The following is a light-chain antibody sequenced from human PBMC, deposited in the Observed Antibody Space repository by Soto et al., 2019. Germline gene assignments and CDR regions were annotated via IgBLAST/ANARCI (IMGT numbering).Light chain of an antibody. J-gene: IGKJ4*01. V-gene: IGKV3-15*01. Sequence: EIVVTQSPATLSVSPGERATLSCRASQSVGNNFAWYQQKPGQAPRLLIFATSTRATGVPARFSGSRSGTDFTLTISSLQSEDFAVYYCQQYGDCPLTFGGGAKVEIE. CDR3: QQYGDCPLT. CDR2: ATS. CDR1: QSVGNN.